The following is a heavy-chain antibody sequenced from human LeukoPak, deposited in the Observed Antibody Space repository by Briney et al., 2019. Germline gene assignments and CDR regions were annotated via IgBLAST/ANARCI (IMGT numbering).Heavy chain of an antibody. Sequence: SETLSLTCAVSGDSIISGYYWGWIRQPPGKGLEWIGSIYHSGSTYYNPSLKSRVTISVDTSKNQFSLKLSSVTAADTAVYYCARVDYYDISGYPGNWYFDLWGRGTLVTVSS. V-gene: IGHV4-38-2*01. CDR3: ARVDYYDISGYPGNWYFDL. D-gene: IGHD3-22*01. CDR1: GDSIISGYY. J-gene: IGHJ2*01. CDR2: IYHSGST.